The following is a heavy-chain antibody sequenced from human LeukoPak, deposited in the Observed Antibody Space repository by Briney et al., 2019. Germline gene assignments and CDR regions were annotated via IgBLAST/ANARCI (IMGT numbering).Heavy chain of an antibody. CDR3: ARDRGDTVDSGAFDI. J-gene: IGHJ3*02. D-gene: IGHD4-23*01. CDR2: INHSGST. V-gene: IGHV4-34*01. Sequence: SETLSLTCAVYGGSFSGYYWSWIRQPPGKGLEWIGEINHSGSTNYNPSLKSRVAISVDRSKNQFSLKLSSVTAADTAVYYCARDRGDTVDSGAFDIWGQGTMVTVSS. CDR1: GGSFSGYY.